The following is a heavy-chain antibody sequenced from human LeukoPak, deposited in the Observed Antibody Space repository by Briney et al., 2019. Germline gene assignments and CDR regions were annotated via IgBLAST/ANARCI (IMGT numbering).Heavy chain of an antibody. J-gene: IGHJ5*02. V-gene: IGHV3-30*18. CDR1: GFTFSSYG. CDR3: AKHSGSYYVDP. CDR2: ISYDGSNK. Sequence: GGSLRLSCAASGFTFSSYGMHWVRQAPGKGLEWVAVISYDGSNKYYADSVKGRFTISRDNSKNTLYLQMNSLRAEDTAVYYCAKHSGSYYVDPWGQGTLVTVSS. D-gene: IGHD1-26*01.